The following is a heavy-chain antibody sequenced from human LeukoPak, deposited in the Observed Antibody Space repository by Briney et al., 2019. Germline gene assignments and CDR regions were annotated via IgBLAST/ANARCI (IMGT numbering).Heavy chain of an antibody. CDR1: GGSISSYY. D-gene: IGHD4-17*01. J-gene: IGHJ4*02. CDR2: IYYSGST. Sequence: SETLSLTCTVSGGSISSYYWSWIRQPPGKGLEWIGYIYYSGSTSYNPSLKSRVTISVDTSKNQFSLKLTSMTAADTAVYYCARLILDYGAERGFDYWGQGTLVTVSS. CDR3: ARLILDYGAERGFDY. V-gene: IGHV4-59*08.